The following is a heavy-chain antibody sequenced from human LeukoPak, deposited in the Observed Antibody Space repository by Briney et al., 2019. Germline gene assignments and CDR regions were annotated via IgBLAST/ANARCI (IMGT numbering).Heavy chain of an antibody. J-gene: IGHJ3*02. CDR2: INPNSGGT. Sequence: GASVKVSCKASGYTFTGYYMHWVRQAPGQGLEWMGWINPNSGGTNYEQKFQGRVTMTRDTSISTAYMELSRLRSDDTAVYYCARIRTYSSSAYDAFDIWGQGTMVTVSS. D-gene: IGHD6-6*01. CDR3: ARIRTYSSSAYDAFDI. CDR1: GYTFTGYY. V-gene: IGHV1-2*02.